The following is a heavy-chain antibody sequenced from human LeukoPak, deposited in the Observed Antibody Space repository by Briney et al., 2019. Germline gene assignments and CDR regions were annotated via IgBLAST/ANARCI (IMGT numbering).Heavy chain of an antibody. CDR2: IRSKSFGETI. V-gene: IGHV3-71*01. D-gene: IGHD5-24*01. CDR3: TRATDGYPDLDY. Sequence: GGSLRLSCAASGFTVSSNYMSWVRQAPGKGLEWLCFIRSKSFGETILYAPSLKGRFTISRDDSKSIAYLQMNSLKAEDTGMYYCTRATDGYPDLDYWGQGTLVTVSS. J-gene: IGHJ4*02. CDR1: GFTVSSNY.